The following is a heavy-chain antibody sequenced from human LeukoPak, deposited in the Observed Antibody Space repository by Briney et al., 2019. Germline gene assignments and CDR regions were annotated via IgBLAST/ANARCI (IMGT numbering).Heavy chain of an antibody. V-gene: IGHV3-30-3*01. Sequence: QPGRSLRLSCAASGFTFSSYAMHWVRQAPGKGLEWVAVISYDGSNKYYADSVKGRFTISRDNSKNTLYLQMNSLRAEDTAVYYCAKDGVRVGSSSRGRYFDYWGQGTLVTVSS. CDR3: AKDGVRVGSSSRGRYFDY. CDR1: GFTFSSYA. J-gene: IGHJ4*02. D-gene: IGHD6-6*01. CDR2: ISYDGSNK.